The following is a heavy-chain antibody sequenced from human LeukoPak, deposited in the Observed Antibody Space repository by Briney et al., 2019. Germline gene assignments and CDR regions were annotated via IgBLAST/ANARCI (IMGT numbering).Heavy chain of an antibody. D-gene: IGHD3-22*01. V-gene: IGHV4-59*08. CDR2: IYYSGST. Sequence: MASETLSLTCTVSGGSISSYYWSWIRQPPGKGLEWIGYIYYSGSTNYNPSLKSRVTISVDTSKNQFSLKLSSVTAADTAVYYCARLGYDSSGYYYRPLDYWGQGTLVTVSS. CDR3: ARLGYDSSGYYYRPLDY. J-gene: IGHJ4*02. CDR1: GGSISSYY.